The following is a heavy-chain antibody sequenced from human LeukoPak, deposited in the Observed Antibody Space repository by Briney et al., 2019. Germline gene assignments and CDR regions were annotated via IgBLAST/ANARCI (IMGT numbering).Heavy chain of an antibody. D-gene: IGHD1-26*01. CDR3: ARGRPGDYGGSYYIFDY. CDR2: ISTSRDTM. Sequence: PGGSLRLSCTASGFTFSSYTMNWVRQAPGRGLEWVSYISTSRDTMYYADSVKGRFTISRDNGEQSLYLHMNSLRDEDTALYYCARGRPGDYGGSYYIFDYWGQGTLVTASS. V-gene: IGHV3-48*02. CDR1: GFTFSSYT. J-gene: IGHJ4*02.